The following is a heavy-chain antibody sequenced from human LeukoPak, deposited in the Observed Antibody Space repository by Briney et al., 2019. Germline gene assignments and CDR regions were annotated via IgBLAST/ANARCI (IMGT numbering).Heavy chain of an antibody. CDR3: ARHSYSSGWYSDY. Sequence: SETLSLTCTFSGGSISSSSYYWGWIRQPPGKGLEWIGSIYYSGSTYYNPSLKSRVTISVDTSKNQFSLKLSSVTAADTAVYYCARHSYSSGWYSDYWGQGTLVTVSS. CDR2: IYYSGST. J-gene: IGHJ4*02. D-gene: IGHD6-19*01. CDR1: GGSISSSSYY. V-gene: IGHV4-39*01.